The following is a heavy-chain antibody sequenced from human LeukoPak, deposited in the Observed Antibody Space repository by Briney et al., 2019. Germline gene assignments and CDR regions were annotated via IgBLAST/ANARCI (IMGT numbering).Heavy chain of an antibody. Sequence: SETLSLTCTVSGGSISSYYWSWIRQPPGKGLEWIGYIYYSGSTNYNPSLKSRVTISVDTSKNQFSLKLSSVTAADTAVYYCARGRSMVRGVYYFDYWGQGTLVTVSS. CDR3: ARGRSMVRGVYYFDY. J-gene: IGHJ4*02. CDR1: GGSISSYY. V-gene: IGHV4-59*01. D-gene: IGHD3-10*01. CDR2: IYYSGST.